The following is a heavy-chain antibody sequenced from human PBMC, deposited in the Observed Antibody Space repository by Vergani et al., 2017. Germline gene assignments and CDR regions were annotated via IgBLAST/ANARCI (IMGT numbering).Heavy chain of an antibody. CDR1: GFTFTNYN. CDR2: IQFDGSNQ. D-gene: IGHD3-16*01. J-gene: IGHJ4*02. Sequence: VQLVESGGGLVKPGGSLRLSCAASGFTFTNYNMNWVRQAPGKGLEFVAFIQFDGSNQYYADSVKGRFTLSRDFSKNTLYLQMNSLRTDDTATYYCAKHFRGWGIDYWGQGTQVIVSS. CDR3: AKHFRGWGIDY. V-gene: IGHV3-30*02.